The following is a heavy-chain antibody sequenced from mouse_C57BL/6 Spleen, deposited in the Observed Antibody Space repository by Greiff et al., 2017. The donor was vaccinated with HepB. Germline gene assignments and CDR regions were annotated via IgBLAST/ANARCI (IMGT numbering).Heavy chain of an antibody. J-gene: IGHJ2*01. CDR3: ARGGAAQAHYFDY. V-gene: IGHV1-61*01. CDR2: IYPSDSET. D-gene: IGHD3-2*02. Sequence: QVQLQQPGAELVRPGSSVKLSCKASGYTFTSYWMDWVKQRPGQGLEWIGNIYPSDSETHYNQKFKDKATLTVDKSSSTAYMQLSSLTSEDSAVYYGARGGAAQAHYFDYWGQGTTRTVSS. CDR1: GYTFTSYW.